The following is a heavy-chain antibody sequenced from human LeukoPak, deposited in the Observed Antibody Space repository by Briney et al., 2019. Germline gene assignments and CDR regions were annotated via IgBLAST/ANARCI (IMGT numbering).Heavy chain of an antibody. CDR2: ISGSGGST. CDR3: AKDLDSSSWYDY. V-gene: IGHV3-23*01. J-gene: IGHJ4*02. Sequence: PGGSLRLSCAASGFTFSSYAMSWVRQAPGKGLEWVSAISGSGGSTYYADSVKGRFTISRDNSKNTLYLQMNSLRVEDTAVYYCAKDLDSSSWYDYWGQGTLVTVSS. CDR1: GFTFSSYA. D-gene: IGHD6-13*01.